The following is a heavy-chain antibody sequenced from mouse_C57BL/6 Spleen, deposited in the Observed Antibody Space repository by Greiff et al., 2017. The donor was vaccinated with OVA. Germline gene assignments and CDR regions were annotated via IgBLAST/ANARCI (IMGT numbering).Heavy chain of an antibody. D-gene: IGHD1-3*01. CDR3: ARDNLDAMDY. CDR2: IHPNSGST. J-gene: IGHJ4*01. Sequence: QVQLKQPGAELVKPGASVKLSCKASGYTFTSYWMHWVKQRPGQGLEWIGMIHPNSGSTNYNEKFKSKATLTVDKSSSTAYMQLSSLTSEDSAVYYCARDNLDAMDYWGQGTSVTVSS. CDR1: GYTFTSYW. V-gene: IGHV1-64*01.